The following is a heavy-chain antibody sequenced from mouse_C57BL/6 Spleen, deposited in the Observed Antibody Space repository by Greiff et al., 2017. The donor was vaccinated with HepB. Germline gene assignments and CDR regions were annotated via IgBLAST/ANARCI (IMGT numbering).Heavy chain of an antibody. J-gene: IGHJ3*01. CDR2: IYPGSGST. Sequence: QVQLKQPGAELVKPGASVKMSCKASGYTFTSYWITWVKQRPGQGLEWIGDIYPGSGSTNYNEKFKSKATLTVDTSSSTAYMQLSSLTSEDSAVYYCAREGYYGSLFAYWGQGTLVTVSA. CDR1: GYTFTSYW. CDR3: AREGYYGSLFAY. V-gene: IGHV1-55*01. D-gene: IGHD1-1*01.